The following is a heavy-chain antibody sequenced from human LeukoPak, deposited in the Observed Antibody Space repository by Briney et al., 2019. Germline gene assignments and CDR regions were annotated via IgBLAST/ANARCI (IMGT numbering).Heavy chain of an antibody. D-gene: IGHD3-3*01. CDR1: GYTFTSYG. J-gene: IGHJ4*02. CDR3: ARDHYDFWSGYYPY. V-gene: IGHV1-69*13. Sequence: SVKVPCKASGYTFTSYGISWVRQAPGQGLEWMGGIIPIFGTANYAQKFQGRVTITADESTSTAYMELSSLRSEDTAVYYCARDHYDFWSGYYPYWGQGTLVTVSS. CDR2: IIPIFGTA.